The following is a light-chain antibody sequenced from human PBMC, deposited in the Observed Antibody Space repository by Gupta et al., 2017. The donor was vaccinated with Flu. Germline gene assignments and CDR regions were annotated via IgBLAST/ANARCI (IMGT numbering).Light chain of an antibody. CDR1: SGHTTYD. Sequence: QLVLTQSPSASASLGASVKLTCTLSSGHTTYDIAWHQQLPEKGPRDLMRLNSDGSHSKGDGIPDRFSGSSSGAERYLTISSRKAEDEADYYCQTGGADSQVVFGGGTKLTVL. CDR3: QTGGADSQVV. V-gene: IGLV4-69*01. J-gene: IGLJ2*01. CDR2: LNSDGSH.